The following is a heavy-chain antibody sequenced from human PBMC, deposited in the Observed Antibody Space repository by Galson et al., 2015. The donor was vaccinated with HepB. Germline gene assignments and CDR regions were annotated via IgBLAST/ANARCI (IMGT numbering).Heavy chain of an antibody. D-gene: IGHD1-26*01. CDR3: AAGIGDSARYIRCDY. CDR1: GFTFSTYS. J-gene: IGHJ4*01. V-gene: IGHV1-58*01. CDR2: IVVGNGNT. Sequence: SVKVSCKASGFTFSTYSVPWVRQARGQRLEWIGWIVVGNGNTNYAQKFQGRVTITRDISTGTAYMELSSLRSDDTAVYYCAAGIGDSARYIRCDYWGHGTLVTVSS.